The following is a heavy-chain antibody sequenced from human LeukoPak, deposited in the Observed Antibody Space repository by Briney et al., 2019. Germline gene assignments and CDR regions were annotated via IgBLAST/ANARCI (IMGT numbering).Heavy chain of an antibody. CDR3: ARDPYSYDTSGPKPFDY. Sequence: GGSLRLSCVASGFNVSSTYMNWVRQAPGKGLEWVSYISRSSSAIYYADSVKGRFTISRDNAKNSLFLQMNSLRDEDTAVYYCARDPYSYDTSGPKPFDYWGQGTLVTVSS. D-gene: IGHD3-3*01. CDR1: GFNVSSTY. V-gene: IGHV3-48*02. J-gene: IGHJ4*02. CDR2: ISRSSSAI.